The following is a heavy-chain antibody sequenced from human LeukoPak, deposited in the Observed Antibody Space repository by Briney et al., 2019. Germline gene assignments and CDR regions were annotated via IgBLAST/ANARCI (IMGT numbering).Heavy chain of an antibody. J-gene: IGHJ4*02. V-gene: IGHV3-23*01. D-gene: IGHD2-2*01. CDR2: VTGSSSNT. CDR1: GFNFSNYA. CDR3: AKDRSSSTSCSNY. Sequence: GGSLRLSCAASGFNFSNYAMTWVRQAPGKGLEWVSGVTGSSSNTYYADSVKGRFAISRDNSKNMLYLEMNSLRVEDTAIYYCAKDRSSSTSCSNYWGRGTLVTVSS.